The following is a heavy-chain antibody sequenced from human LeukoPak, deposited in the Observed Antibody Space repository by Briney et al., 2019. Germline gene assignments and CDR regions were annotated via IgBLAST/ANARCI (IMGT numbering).Heavy chain of an antibody. CDR1: GFTFSSYW. Sequence: GGSLRLSCAASGFTFSSYWMHWVRQAPGKGLVWVSRINSDGSSTSYADSVKGRFTISRDNSKNTLYLQMNSLRAEDTAVYYCAKEMVTMVRGVSHYYYYGMDVWGQGTTVTVSS. CDR2: INSDGSST. J-gene: IGHJ6*02. V-gene: IGHV3-74*01. CDR3: AKEMVTMVRGVSHYYYYGMDV. D-gene: IGHD3-10*01.